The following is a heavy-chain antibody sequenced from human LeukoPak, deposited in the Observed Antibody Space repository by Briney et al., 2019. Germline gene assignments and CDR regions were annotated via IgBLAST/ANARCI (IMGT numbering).Heavy chain of an antibody. D-gene: IGHD4-17*01. V-gene: IGHV3-13*01. CDR3: ARSNGDYNPPFDY. CDR1: GFTFSSYD. CDR2: IGTAADT. Sequence: PGGSLRLSCAASGFTFSSYDMHWVRQAPGKGLEWVSAIGTAADTYYPGSVTGRFTISRDNAKNSLYLQMNSLRAGDTAVYYCARSNGDYNPPFDYWGQGTLVTVSS. J-gene: IGHJ4*02.